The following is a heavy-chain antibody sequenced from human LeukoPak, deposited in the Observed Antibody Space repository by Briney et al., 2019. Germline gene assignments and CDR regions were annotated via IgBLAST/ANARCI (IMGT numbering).Heavy chain of an antibody. V-gene: IGHV4-34*01. J-gene: IGHJ4*02. CDR1: GGSFSGYY. D-gene: IGHD1-26*01. CDR3: ARGGGSVDY. CDR2: INHSGST. Sequence: SETLSLTCAVYGGSFSGYYWSWIRQPPGKGLEWIGEINHSGSTNYNPSLKSRVTISVDTSKNQFSLKLSSATAADTAVYYCARGGGSVDYWGQGTLVTVSS.